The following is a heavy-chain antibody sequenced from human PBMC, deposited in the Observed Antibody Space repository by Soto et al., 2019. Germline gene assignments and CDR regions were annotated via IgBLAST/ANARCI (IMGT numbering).Heavy chain of an antibody. D-gene: IGHD4-4*01. CDR3: ARGMTTVTTLDY. CDR2: IYSSGST. V-gene: IGHV4-59*12. CDR1: GGSISSYY. Sequence: PSETLSLTCTVSGGSISSYYWSWIRQPPGKGLEWIGYIYSSGSTNYNPSLKSRVTISVDRSKNQFSLKLSSVTAADTAVYYCARGMTTVTTLDYWGQGTLVTVSS. J-gene: IGHJ4*02.